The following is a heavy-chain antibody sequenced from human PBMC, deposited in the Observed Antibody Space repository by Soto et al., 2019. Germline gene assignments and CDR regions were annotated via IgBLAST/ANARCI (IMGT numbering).Heavy chain of an antibody. V-gene: IGHV1-18*01. D-gene: IGHD3-10*01. J-gene: IGHJ4*02. Sequence: ASVKVSCKASGYTFTSYGISWVRQAPGQGLEWMGWISAYNGNTNYAQKLQGRVTMTTDTSTSTAYMELRSLTSDDTAVYYCARGAFDYGSGSDYNTPFDYWGQGTLVTVSS. CDR1: GYTFTSYG. CDR2: ISAYNGNT. CDR3: ARGAFDYGSGSDYNTPFDY.